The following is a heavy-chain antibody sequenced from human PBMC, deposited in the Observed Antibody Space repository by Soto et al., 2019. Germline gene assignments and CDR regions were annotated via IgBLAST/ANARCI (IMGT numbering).Heavy chain of an antibody. J-gene: IGHJ4*02. Sequence: SVKVSCKASGYTFTSYSMHWVRQAPGQRLEWMGWINAGNGNTKYSQKFQGRVTITRDTSASTAYMELSSLRSEDTAVYYCARSIVVVTALDYWGQGTLVTVSS. CDR3: ARSIVVVTALDY. CDR1: GYTFTSYS. D-gene: IGHD2-21*02. V-gene: IGHV1-3*01. CDR2: INAGNGNT.